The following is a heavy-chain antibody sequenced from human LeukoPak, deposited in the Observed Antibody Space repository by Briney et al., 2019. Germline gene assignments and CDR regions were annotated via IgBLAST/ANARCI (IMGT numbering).Heavy chain of an antibody. Sequence: ASVKVSCKASGYTFTSYGISWVRQAPGQGLEGMGWISAYNGNTNYAQKLQGRVTMTTDTSTSTAYMELRSLRSDDTAVYYCARDHTGNYDYVWGSYRYPDYYYYYGMDVWGQGTTVTVSS. V-gene: IGHV1-18*01. D-gene: IGHD3-16*02. CDR3: ARDHTGNYDYVWGSYRYPDYYYYYGMDV. J-gene: IGHJ6*02. CDR1: GYTFTSYG. CDR2: ISAYNGNT.